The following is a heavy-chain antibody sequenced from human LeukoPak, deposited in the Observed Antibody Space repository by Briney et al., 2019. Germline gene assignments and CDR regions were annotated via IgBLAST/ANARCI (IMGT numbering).Heavy chain of an antibody. CDR3: ARDPIVVVVAASGYYGMDV. J-gene: IGHJ6*02. Sequence: ASVKVSCKASGYTFTGYYMHWVRQAPGQGLEWMGWINPNSGGTNYAQKFQGRVTMTRDTSISTAYMELSRLRSDDTAVYYCARDPIVVVVAASGYYGMDVWGQGTRSPSP. D-gene: IGHD2-15*01. CDR2: INPNSGGT. CDR1: GYTFTGYY. V-gene: IGHV1-2*02.